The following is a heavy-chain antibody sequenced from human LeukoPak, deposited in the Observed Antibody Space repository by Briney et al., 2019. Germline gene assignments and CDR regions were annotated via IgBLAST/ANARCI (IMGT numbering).Heavy chain of an antibody. J-gene: IGHJ4*02. CDR1: GFTFSTYA. Sequence: GGSLRLSCAASGFTFSTYAMSWVRQAPGKGLEWVSGISGGGGSTNYADSVKGRFTISRDSSKNTLYLQMNTLSAEDTAVYYCAKDIAVAGTYVFDYWGQGTLVTVSS. CDR2: ISGGGGST. CDR3: AKDIAVAGTYVFDY. V-gene: IGHV3-23*01. D-gene: IGHD6-19*01.